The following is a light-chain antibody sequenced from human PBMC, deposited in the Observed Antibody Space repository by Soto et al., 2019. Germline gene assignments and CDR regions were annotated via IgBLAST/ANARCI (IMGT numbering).Light chain of an antibody. J-gene: IGKJ1*01. CDR3: QHYNTYPWT. V-gene: IGKV1-5*03. CDR1: QSISSW. Sequence: DIQMTQSPSILSASVRDRVTITCRASQSISSWLAWYQQKPGKAPNLLIHKASHLESGVPSRFSGSGSGTEFTLTISSLQPGDFATYYCQHYNTYPWTFGQGTKVDI. CDR2: KAS.